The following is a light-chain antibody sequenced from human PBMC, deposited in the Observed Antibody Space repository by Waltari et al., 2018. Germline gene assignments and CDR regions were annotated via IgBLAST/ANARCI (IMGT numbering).Light chain of an antibody. Sequence: QSALPQPASVSGSPGQPIPISCTGTSSDVGGYNYVSWYQQHPGKAPKRMIYEVSNRPSGVSNRFSGSKSGNTASLTISGLQAEDEADYYCSSYTSSSSLVVFGGGTKLTVL. V-gene: IGLV2-14*01. CDR1: SSDVGGYNY. J-gene: IGLJ2*01. CDR3: SSYTSSSSLVV. CDR2: EVS.